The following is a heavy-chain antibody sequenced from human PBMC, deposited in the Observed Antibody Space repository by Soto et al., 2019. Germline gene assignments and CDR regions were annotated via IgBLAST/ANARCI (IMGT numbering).Heavy chain of an antibody. J-gene: IGHJ4*02. V-gene: IGHV3-30*18. CDR2: ESFDGNNR. D-gene: IGHD3-22*01. CDR1: GFTFSKYA. Sequence: QVQLVESGGGLVQPGKSLRLSCAASGFTFSKYAMYWVRQAPGRGPEWVAVESFDGNNRFHADSVRGRFTISRDNSKSTLFLQMDSLRVEDTAVYYCVKSFFYDSSGYHYGLFDHWGQGTRVTVSA. CDR3: VKSFFYDSSGYHYGLFDH.